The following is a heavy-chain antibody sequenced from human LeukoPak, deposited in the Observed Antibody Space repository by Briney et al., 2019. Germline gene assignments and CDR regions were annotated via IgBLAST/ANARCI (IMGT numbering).Heavy chain of an antibody. D-gene: IGHD2-15*01. CDR3: ARLYCSGGSCYSAPDY. V-gene: IGHV3-74*01. CDR1: GFTFISYW. CDR2: INSDGSST. Sequence: GGSLRLSCAASGFTFISYWMHWVRQAPGKGLVWVSRINSDGSSTSYADSVKGRFTISRDNAKNTLYLQMNSLRAEDTAVYYCARLYCSGGSCYSAPDYWGQGTLVTISS. J-gene: IGHJ4*02.